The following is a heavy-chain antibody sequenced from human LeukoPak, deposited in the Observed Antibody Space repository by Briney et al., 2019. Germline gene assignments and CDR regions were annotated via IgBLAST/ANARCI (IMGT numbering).Heavy chain of an antibody. CDR2: IYPGDSEI. CDR3: ARHNGKYSSGWSNYDYGMDV. V-gene: IGHV5-51*01. CDR1: GYSFTTYW. J-gene: IGHJ6*04. D-gene: IGHD6-13*01. Sequence: HGESLKISCKGSGYSFTTYWIGWVRQMPGKGLEWMGIIYPGDSEIRYSPSFQGQVTISADKSINTAYLQWSSLKASDTAMYYCARHNGKYSSGWSNYDYGMDVWGKGTTVTVSS.